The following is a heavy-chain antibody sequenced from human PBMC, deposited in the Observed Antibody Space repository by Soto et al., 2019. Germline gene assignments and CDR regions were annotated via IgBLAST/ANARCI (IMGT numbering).Heavy chain of an antibody. CDR1: GYTFSSYG. CDR2: ISAYNGNT. Sequence: QVQLVQSGAEVKKPGASVKVSCKASGYTFSSYGINWVRQDPGQGLEWMGWISAYNGNTNYAQKLQGRVTMTTDTSTSTAYMEVRSLRSDDTAVYYCARSIAAAVDLDYWGQGTLVTVSS. D-gene: IGHD6-13*01. J-gene: IGHJ4*02. V-gene: IGHV1-18*01. CDR3: ARSIAAAVDLDY.